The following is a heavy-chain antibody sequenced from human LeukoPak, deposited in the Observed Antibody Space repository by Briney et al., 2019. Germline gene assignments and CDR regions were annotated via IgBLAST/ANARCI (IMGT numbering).Heavy chain of an antibody. J-gene: IGHJ6*02. Sequence: SETLSLTCTVSGGSISSYYWSWIRQPAGKGLEWIGRIYTSGSTNYNPSLKSRVTISADTSKNQFSLKLGSVTAADTAVYYCARLAVAGGGDYYYYGMDVWGQGTTVTVSS. CDR3: ARLAVAGGGDYYYYGMDV. D-gene: IGHD6-19*01. V-gene: IGHV4-4*07. CDR2: IYTSGST. CDR1: GGSISSYY.